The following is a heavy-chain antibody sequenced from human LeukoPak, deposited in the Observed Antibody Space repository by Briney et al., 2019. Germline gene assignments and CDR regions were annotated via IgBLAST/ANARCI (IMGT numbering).Heavy chain of an antibody. CDR3: ATRPPDGYSLE. D-gene: IGHD5-24*01. J-gene: IGHJ4*02. V-gene: IGHV4-31*03. CDR1: GGSISSGGYY. Sequence: NPSETLSLTCTVSGGSISSGGYYWSWIRQHPGKGLEWIAYIYYSGSTYYNPSLKSRVTISVDTSKNQFSLKLSSVTAADTAVYFCATRPPDGYSLEWGQGTLVTVSS. CDR2: IYYSGST.